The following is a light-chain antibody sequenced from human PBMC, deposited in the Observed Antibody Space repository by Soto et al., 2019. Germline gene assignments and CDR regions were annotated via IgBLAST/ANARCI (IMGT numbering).Light chain of an antibody. J-gene: IGLJ1*01. V-gene: IGLV2-14*01. CDR3: SSFSVASPL. CDR2: EVS. Sequence: QSVLTQPASVSGSPGQSITISCTGTSSDVGDYDYVSWYQHHPGKAPKLMISEVSNRPSGVSTRFSGSKSGNTASLTISGLQAEDEADYYCSSFSVASPLFGTGTKVTVL. CDR1: SSDVGDYDY.